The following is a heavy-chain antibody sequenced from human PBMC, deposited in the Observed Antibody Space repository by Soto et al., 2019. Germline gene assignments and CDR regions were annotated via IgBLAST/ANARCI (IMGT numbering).Heavy chain of an antibody. CDR1: GFTFSSYA. CDR2: ISGSGGST. V-gene: IGHV3-23*01. J-gene: IGHJ3*02. CDR3: AKGYFEASSGDGAFDI. Sequence: GGSLRLSCAASGFTFSSYAMSWVRQAPGKGLEWVSAISGSGGSTYYADSVKGRFTISRDNSKNTLYLQMNSLRAEDTAVYYCAKGYFEASSGDGAFDIWGQGTMVTVSS. D-gene: IGHD3-10*01.